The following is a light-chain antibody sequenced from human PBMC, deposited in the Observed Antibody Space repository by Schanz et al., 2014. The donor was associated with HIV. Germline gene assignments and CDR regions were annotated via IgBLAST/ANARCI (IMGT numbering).Light chain of an antibody. CDR3: AAWDDSLNGVI. CDR1: GSNIGNNY. V-gene: IGLV1-44*01. CDR2: SND. Sequence: QSVLTQPPSASATPGQRVTISCSGGGSNIGNNYVNWYQQLPGTAPKLLIYSNDQRPSGVPARFSGSRSGTSASLAISGLQSEDEADYYCAAWDDSLNGVIFGGGTKLTVL. J-gene: IGLJ2*01.